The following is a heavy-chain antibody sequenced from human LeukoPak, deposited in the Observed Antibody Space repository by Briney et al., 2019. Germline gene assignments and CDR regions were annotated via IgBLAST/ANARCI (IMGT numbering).Heavy chain of an antibody. CDR3: ARGDYGGDYFDY. CDR2: ISSGSTYT. J-gene: IGHJ4*02. CDR1: GFTFSDHY. V-gene: IGHV3-11*05. D-gene: IGHD4-23*01. Sequence: GGSLRLSCAVSGFTFSDHYMSWIRRAPGKRLEWVSYISSGSTYTNYADSVEGRFTISRDNAKNSLYLQMNSLRAEDTAVYYCARGDYGGDYFDYWGQGTLVTVSS.